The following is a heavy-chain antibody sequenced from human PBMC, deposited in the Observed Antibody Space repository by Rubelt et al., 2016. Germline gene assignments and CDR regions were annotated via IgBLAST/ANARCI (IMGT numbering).Heavy chain of an antibody. Sequence: QVQLVQSGAEVKKPGASVKVSCKASGYTFTGYYMHWVRQAPGQGLVWMGWINPNSGGTNYAQKFQGRVTMTRDTSISTAYMELSRLRSDDTAVYYCARDDSPYYYDSSGYYDYWGQGTLVTVSS. D-gene: IGHD3-22*01. CDR3: ARDDSPYYYDSSGYYDY. CDR2: INPNSGGT. V-gene: IGHV1-2*02. CDR1: GYTFTGYY. J-gene: IGHJ4*02.